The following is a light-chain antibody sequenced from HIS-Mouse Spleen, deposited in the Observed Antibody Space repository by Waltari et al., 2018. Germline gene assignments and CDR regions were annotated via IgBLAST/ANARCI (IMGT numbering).Light chain of an antibody. CDR1: SSDVGGYNY. CDR2: DVS. CDR3: CSYAGSYTFEVV. V-gene: IGLV2-11*01. Sequence: QSALTQPRSVSGSPGPSVTISCTGTSSDVGGYNYLSWYQQHPGKAPKLMIYDVSKRPSGVPDRFSGSKSGNTASLTISGLQAEDEADYYCCSYAGSYTFEVVFGGGTKLTVL. J-gene: IGLJ2*01.